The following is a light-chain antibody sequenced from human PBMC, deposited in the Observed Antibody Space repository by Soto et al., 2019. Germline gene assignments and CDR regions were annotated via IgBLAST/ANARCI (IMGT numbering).Light chain of an antibody. CDR3: AAWDDSLNGPV. J-gene: IGLJ2*01. CDR2: YDD. CDR1: SSNIGNTA. V-gene: IGLV1-36*01. Sequence: QSVLTQPPSVSAAPRQRVTISCSGSSSNIGNTAVNWYQQLPGKAPKLLIYYDDLLPSGVSDRFSASKSGTSASLAISGLQSEDEADYYCAAWDDSLNGPVFGGGTKLTVL.